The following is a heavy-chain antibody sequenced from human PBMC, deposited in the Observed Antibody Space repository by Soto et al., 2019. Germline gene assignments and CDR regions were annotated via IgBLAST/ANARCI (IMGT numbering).Heavy chain of an antibody. J-gene: IGHJ5*02. CDR3: ARVRSPHWFDP. Sequence: PSETLCLSNRVAEVSSGDIGCRWGRERQHPGKVLEWIGRIYYSGSTYYNPSLKSRVTISVDTSKNQFSLKLSSVTAADTAVYYCARVRSPHWFDPWGQGTLVTVSS. CDR2: IYYSGST. V-gene: IGHV4-39*07. CDR1: EVSSGDIGCR. D-gene: IGHD1-26*01.